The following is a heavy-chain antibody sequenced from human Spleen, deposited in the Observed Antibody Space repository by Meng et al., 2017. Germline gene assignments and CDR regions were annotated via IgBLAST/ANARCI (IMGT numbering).Heavy chain of an antibody. CDR3: ARGRRYSGYESTSDY. V-gene: IGHV4-61*02. J-gene: IGHJ4*02. CDR2: IYTSGST. CDR1: GGSISSGSYY. Sequence: SETLSLTCTVSGGSISSGSYYWSWIRQPAGKGLEWIGRIYTSGSTNYNPSLKSRVTISVDTSKNQFSLKLSSVTAADTAVYYCARGRRYSGYESTSDYWVQGTLVTVSS. D-gene: IGHD5-12*01.